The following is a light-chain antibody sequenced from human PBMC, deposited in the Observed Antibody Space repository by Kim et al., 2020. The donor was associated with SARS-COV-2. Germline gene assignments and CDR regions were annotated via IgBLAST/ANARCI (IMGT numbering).Light chain of an antibody. CDR3: NSRDSSGNHLV. J-gene: IGLJ2*01. Sequence: SSELTQDPAVSVALGQTVRITCQGDSLRSFYASWYQQKPGQAPVLVIYEKKNRPSGIPDRFSGSTSGNTASLTITGAQAEDEADYYCNSRDSSGNHLVFGGGTQLTVL. CDR1: SLRSFY. CDR2: EKK. V-gene: IGLV3-19*01.